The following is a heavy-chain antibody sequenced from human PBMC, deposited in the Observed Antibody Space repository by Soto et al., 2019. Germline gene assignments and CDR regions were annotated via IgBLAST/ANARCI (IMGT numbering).Heavy chain of an antibody. J-gene: IGHJ4*02. V-gene: IGHV4-59*08. Sequence: PSETLSLTCTVSGGSITGYYWGWVRQPPGRGLEWIGYIDYNGVADYSPSLKSRVFISIDTSRNQFSLRLNSMTAADTAIYFCARHFTGVCSGGPCPYCYDFWGQGILVTVSS. CDR2: IDYNGVA. D-gene: IGHD2-15*01. CDR1: GGSITGYY. CDR3: ARHFTGVCSGGPCPYCYDF.